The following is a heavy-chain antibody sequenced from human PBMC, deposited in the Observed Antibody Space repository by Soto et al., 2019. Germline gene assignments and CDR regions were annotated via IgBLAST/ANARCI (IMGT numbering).Heavy chain of an antibody. D-gene: IGHD3-3*01. CDR3: ARDHRHYDFWSAGMDV. J-gene: IGHJ6*02. CDR2: IIPIFGTA. Sequence: EASVKVSCKASGGTFSSYAISWVRQAPGQGLEWMGGIIPIFGTANYAQKFQGRVTITADESTSTAYMELSSLRSEDTAVYYCARDHRHYDFWSAGMDVWGQGTTVTVSS. CDR1: GGTFSSYA. V-gene: IGHV1-69*13.